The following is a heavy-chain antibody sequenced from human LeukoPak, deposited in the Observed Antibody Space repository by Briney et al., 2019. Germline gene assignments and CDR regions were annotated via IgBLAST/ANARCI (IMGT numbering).Heavy chain of an antibody. Sequence: GGSLRLSCAASGFTFSSYGMHWVRQAPGKGLEWVAVIWYDGSNKYYADSVKGRFTISRDNSKNTLYLQMNSLRAEDTAVYYCAKSGSASNYYYYYMDVWGKGTTVTVSS. CDR2: IWYDGSNK. J-gene: IGHJ6*03. D-gene: IGHD3-10*01. V-gene: IGHV3-33*06. CDR1: GFTFSSYG. CDR3: AKSGSASNYYYYYMDV.